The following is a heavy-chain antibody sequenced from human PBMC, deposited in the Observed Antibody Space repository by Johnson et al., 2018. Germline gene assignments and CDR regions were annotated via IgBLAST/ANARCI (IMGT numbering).Heavy chain of an antibody. V-gene: IGHV3-9*01. CDR3: AKCMHWNYGDAFDI. CDR2: ISGNRDSL. J-gene: IGHJ3*02. Sequence: VQLVEAGGGLVQPGRSLRLSCAASGFTFDDYALHWVRQAPGTGLEWGSGISGNRDSLGYADSVKGRFTISRDNAKNTRYLQINSLRAEETAGYYCAKCMHWNYGDAFDIWGQGTMVTVSS. CDR1: GFTFDDYA. D-gene: IGHD1-7*01.